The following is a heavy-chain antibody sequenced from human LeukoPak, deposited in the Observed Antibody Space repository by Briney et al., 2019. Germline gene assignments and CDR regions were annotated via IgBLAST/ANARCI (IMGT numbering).Heavy chain of an antibody. D-gene: IGHD3-10*01. Sequence: SETLSLTCAVYGGSFSGYYWSWIRQPPGKGLEWIGEINHSGSTNYNPSLKSRVTISVDTSKNQFSLKLSSVTAADTAVYYCARGDYYGSGTGAFDIWGQGTMVTVSS. CDR1: GGSFSGYY. V-gene: IGHV4-34*01. CDR2: INHSGST. J-gene: IGHJ3*02. CDR3: ARGDYYGSGTGAFDI.